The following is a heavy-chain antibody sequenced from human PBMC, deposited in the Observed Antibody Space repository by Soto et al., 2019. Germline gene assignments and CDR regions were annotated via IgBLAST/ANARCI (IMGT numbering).Heavy chain of an antibody. Sequence: SETLSLTCTVSGGSISSSSYYWGWIRQPPGKGLEWIGSIYYSGSTYYNPSLKSRVTISVDTSKNQFSLKLSSVTAADTAVYYCARSPAYGDFDNLDTWGQGTLVTVSS. V-gene: IGHV4-39*01. CDR1: GGSISSSSYY. J-gene: IGHJ5*02. D-gene: IGHD4-17*01. CDR3: ARSPAYGDFDNLDT. CDR2: IYYSGST.